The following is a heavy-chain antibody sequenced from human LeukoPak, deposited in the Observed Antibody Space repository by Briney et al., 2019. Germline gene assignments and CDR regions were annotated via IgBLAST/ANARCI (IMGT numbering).Heavy chain of an antibody. D-gene: IGHD3-3*01. Sequence: GGSLSLSCAASGFTFSSYWMHWVRQAPGKGLVWVSRINTDGSSTSYADSVKGRFTISRDNAKNTLYLQMNSLRAEDTAVYYCAKEVLADYDFWSGYYYWGQGTLVTVSS. CDR1: GFTFSSYW. CDR2: INTDGSST. CDR3: AKEVLADYDFWSGYYY. J-gene: IGHJ4*02. V-gene: IGHV3-74*01.